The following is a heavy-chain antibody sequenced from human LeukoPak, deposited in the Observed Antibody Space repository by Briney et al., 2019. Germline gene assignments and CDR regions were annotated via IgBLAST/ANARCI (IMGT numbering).Heavy chain of an antibody. D-gene: IGHD1-14*01. V-gene: IGHV3-48*02. CDR2: ISSSSNTI. J-gene: IGHJ4*02. Sequence: GGSLRLSCAASGFSFNSYSMNWVRQAPGKGLEWVSYISSSSNTIYYVDSVKGRFTISRDNAKNSLYLQMNSLRDEDTAVYYCAREGGPYRPLDYSGQGILVTVSS. CDR1: GFSFNSYS. CDR3: AREGGPYRPLDY.